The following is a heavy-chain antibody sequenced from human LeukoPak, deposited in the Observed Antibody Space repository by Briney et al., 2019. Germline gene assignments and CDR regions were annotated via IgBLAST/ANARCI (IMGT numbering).Heavy chain of an antibody. CDR3: ARGVGSGYTDY. D-gene: IGHD3-22*01. CDR2: ISYSGNT. J-gene: IGHJ4*02. V-gene: IGHV4-61*05. Sequence: SETLSLTCTVSGGSISSSSYYWGWIRQPPGKGQEWIGFISYSGNTNYNPSLKSRVTISLDTSKNQFSLKLISVTAADTAVYYCARGVGSGYTDYWGQGALVTVSS. CDR1: GGSISSSSYY.